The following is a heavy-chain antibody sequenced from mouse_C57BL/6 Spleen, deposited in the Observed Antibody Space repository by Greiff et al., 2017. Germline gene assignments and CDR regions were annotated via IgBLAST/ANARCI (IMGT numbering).Heavy chain of an antibody. J-gene: IGHJ3*01. D-gene: IGHD3-2*02. CDR2: IHPNSGST. Sequence: QVQLKESGAELVKPGASVKLSCKASGYTFTSYWMHWVKQRPGQGLEWIGMIHPNSGSTNYNEKFKSKATLTVDKSSSTAYMQLSSLTSEDSAVYYCARSATAQATTWFAYWGQGTLVTVSA. V-gene: IGHV1-64*01. CDR1: GYTFTSYW. CDR3: ARSATAQATTWFAY.